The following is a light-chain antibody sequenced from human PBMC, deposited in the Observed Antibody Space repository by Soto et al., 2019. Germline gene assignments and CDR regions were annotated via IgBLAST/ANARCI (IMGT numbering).Light chain of an antibody. CDR2: EIT. V-gene: IGLV2-14*03. CDR3: SSYISTDTVVV. Sequence: QSALTQPASVSGSPGQSITISCAGTSSDIGTYKYVSWYQQHPGKAPKLMIYEITNRPSGVSNRFSGSKSGNTASLTISGLQAEDEADYYCSSYISTDTVVVFGSGTKLTVL. J-gene: IGLJ1*01. CDR1: SSDIGTYKY.